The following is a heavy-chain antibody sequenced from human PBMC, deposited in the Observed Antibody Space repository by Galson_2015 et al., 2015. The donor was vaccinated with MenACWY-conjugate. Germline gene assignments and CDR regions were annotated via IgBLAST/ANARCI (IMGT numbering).Heavy chain of an antibody. CDR3: VNGRGENFDY. Sequence: QSGAEVKKPGESLKISCKGAAYSFTSYWIAWARQMPGKGLEWMGGIYPGDSDTRYSPSFQGHVTISADKSISTAYLQWSSLKASDTAMYYCVNGRGENFDYWGQGTLVTVSS. V-gene: IGHV5-51*01. CDR1: AYSFTSYW. J-gene: IGHJ4*02. CDR2: IYPGDSDT. D-gene: IGHD1-26*01.